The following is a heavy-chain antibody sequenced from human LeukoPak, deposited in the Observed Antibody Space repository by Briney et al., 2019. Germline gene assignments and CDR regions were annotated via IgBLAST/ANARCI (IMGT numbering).Heavy chain of an antibody. CDR1: GGTFSSFA. J-gene: IGHJ6*02. V-gene: IGHV1-69*13. CDR2: IIPIFGTA. CDR3: ANLRRVVANDDYYYGMDV. Sequence: SVKVSCKAFGGTFSSFAISWVRQAPGQGLEWMGGIIPIFGTANYAQKFQGRVTITADESTSTAYMELSSLRSEDTAVYYCANLRRVVANDDYYYGMDVWGQGTTVTVSS. D-gene: IGHD2-15*01.